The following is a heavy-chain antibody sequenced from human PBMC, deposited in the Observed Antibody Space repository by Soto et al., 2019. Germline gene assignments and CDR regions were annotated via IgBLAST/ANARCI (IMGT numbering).Heavy chain of an antibody. CDR1: GFTFSSYG. Sequence: XGSLRLSCAASGFTFSSYGMHWVRQAPGKGLEWVAVIWYDGSNKYYADSVKGRFTISRDNSKNTLYLQMNSLRAEDTAVYYCARDLYSGYDGNYFDYWGQGTLVTVSS. CDR3: ARDLYSGYDGNYFDY. J-gene: IGHJ4*02. D-gene: IGHD5-12*01. CDR2: IWYDGSNK. V-gene: IGHV3-33*01.